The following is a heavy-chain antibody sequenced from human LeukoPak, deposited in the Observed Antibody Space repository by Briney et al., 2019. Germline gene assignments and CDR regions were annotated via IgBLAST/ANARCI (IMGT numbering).Heavy chain of an antibody. CDR2: INCDTGAT. CDR1: GYTLIDHY. CDR3: ARDLVIGISGGFYSYMDV. J-gene: IGHJ6*03. Sequence: ASVKVSCKASGYTLIDHYFHWVRQAPGQGLEWMGWINCDTGATRYAQKFQGRVALTRDTSINTAYMELSSLISDGTAVYYCARDLVIGISGGFYSYMDVWGKGTTVTVSS. V-gene: IGHV1-2*02. D-gene: IGHD2/OR15-2a*01.